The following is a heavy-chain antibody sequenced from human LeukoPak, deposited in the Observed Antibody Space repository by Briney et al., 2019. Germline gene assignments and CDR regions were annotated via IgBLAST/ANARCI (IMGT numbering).Heavy chain of an antibody. Sequence: PSETLSLTCTVSGGSINSGSYYWSWIRQPAGKGLEWIGRIYTSGSTNYNPSLKSRVTISVDTSKNQFSLKLSSVTAADTAVYYCAGHCSGGSCYPGAGYYMDVWGKGTTVTVSS. CDR3: AGHCSGGSCYPGAGYYMDV. J-gene: IGHJ6*03. CDR1: GGSINSGSYY. CDR2: IYTSGST. D-gene: IGHD2-15*01. V-gene: IGHV4-61*02.